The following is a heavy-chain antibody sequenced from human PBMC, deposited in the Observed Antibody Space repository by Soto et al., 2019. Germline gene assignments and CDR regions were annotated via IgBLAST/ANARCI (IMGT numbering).Heavy chain of an antibody. CDR1: GFTFRHYA. J-gene: IGHJ4*02. V-gene: IGHV3-23*04. Sequence: EVQLVESGGGLVQPGGSLRLYCAASGFTFRHYAMNWVRQAPGKGLEWVSGISSGRGATIRYAESVQGRFSISRDNSKNTLFLQMNNLRVDDTALYYCAKDQGEGGVYEYLLPSDWVQGILVTVSS. CDR2: ISSGRGATI. D-gene: IGHD5-12*01. CDR3: AKDQGEGGVYEYLLPSD.